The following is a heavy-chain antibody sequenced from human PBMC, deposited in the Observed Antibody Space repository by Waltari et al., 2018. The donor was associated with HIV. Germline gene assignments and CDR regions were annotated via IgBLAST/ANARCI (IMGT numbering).Heavy chain of an antibody. Sequence: VHLVESGGGLVPPGRSLRLSCKASGFNFGAYAVTWFRQAPGKGLEWVGFIRSKPYGGTREYAASVKGRFTISRDDSKNIAFLQMDSLKIEDTAVYYCARGVNLRCTGDCYSAYWGQGTLVTVSS. V-gene: IGHV3-49*03. CDR1: GFNFGAYA. D-gene: IGHD2-21*02. CDR3: ARGVNLRCTGDCYSAY. J-gene: IGHJ4*02. CDR2: IRSKPYGGTR.